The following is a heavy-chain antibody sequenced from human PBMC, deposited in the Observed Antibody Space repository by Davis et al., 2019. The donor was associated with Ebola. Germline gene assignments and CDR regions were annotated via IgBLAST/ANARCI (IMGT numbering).Heavy chain of an antibody. Sequence: GGSLRLSCAASGFTFSTYWMSWVRQAPGKGLEWVAKINQDGSEKYYGDSVKGRFTISRDNAKNSLYLQMNSLRAEDTAVYYCARETWFGELLLEYYGMDVWGQGTTVTVSS. CDR2: INQDGSEK. CDR3: ARETWFGELLLEYYGMDV. D-gene: IGHD3-10*01. V-gene: IGHV3-7*03. CDR1: GFTFSTYW. J-gene: IGHJ6*02.